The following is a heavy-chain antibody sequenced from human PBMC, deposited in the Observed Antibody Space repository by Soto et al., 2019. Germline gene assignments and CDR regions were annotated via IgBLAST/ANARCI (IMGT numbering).Heavy chain of an antibody. D-gene: IGHD2-2*01. Sequence: QVQLVESGGGVVQPGRSLRLSCAASGFTFSSYAIHWVRQAPGKGLEWVAVISYDGSNKYYADSVKGRFTISRDNSKNTLYLQMNSLRAEDTAVYYCARVRDIVLVPAAMAHYYYGMDVWGQGTTVTVSS. CDR1: GFTFSSYA. CDR3: ARVRDIVLVPAAMAHYYYGMDV. V-gene: IGHV3-30-3*01. J-gene: IGHJ6*02. CDR2: ISYDGSNK.